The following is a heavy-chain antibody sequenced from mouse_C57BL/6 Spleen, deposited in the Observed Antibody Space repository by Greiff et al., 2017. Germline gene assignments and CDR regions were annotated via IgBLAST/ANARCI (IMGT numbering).Heavy chain of an antibody. CDR1: GYTFTSYW. V-gene: IGHV1-69*01. D-gene: IGHD2-10*02. Sequence: QVHVKQPGAELVMPGASVKLSCKASGYTFTSYWMHWVKQRPGQGLEWIGEIDPSDSYTNYNQKFKGKSTLTVDKSSSTAYMQLSSLTSEDSAVYYCARPSKGFAYWGQGTLVTVSA. CDR3: ARPSKGFAY. J-gene: IGHJ3*01. CDR2: IDPSDSYT.